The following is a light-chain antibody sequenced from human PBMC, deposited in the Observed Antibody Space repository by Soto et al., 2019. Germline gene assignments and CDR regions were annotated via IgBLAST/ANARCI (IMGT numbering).Light chain of an antibody. CDR2: LGS. CDR1: QSLLDSNGYNY. V-gene: IGKV2-28*01. Sequence: DIVMTQSPLSLSVTPGEPASISCRSSQSLLDSNGYNYLDWYLQKPGQSPQLLIYLGSNRPSGVLARCSGSSAGTEFTLKISRVEAEDVGIYYCMQGLQPPLTFGGGTKVEIK. CDR3: MQGLQPPLT. J-gene: IGKJ4*01.